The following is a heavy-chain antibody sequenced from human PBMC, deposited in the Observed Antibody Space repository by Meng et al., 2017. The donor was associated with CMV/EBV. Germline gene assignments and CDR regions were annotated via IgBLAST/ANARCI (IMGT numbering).Heavy chain of an antibody. Sequence: GGSLRLSCAASGFTVSSNYMSWARQAPGKGLEWVSVIYSGGSTYYADSVKGRFTISRDNSKNTLYLQMNSLRAEDTAVYYCARYGGLARVIDYWGQGTLVTVSS. CDR1: GFTVSSNY. J-gene: IGHJ4*02. CDR2: IYSGGST. D-gene: IGHD3-16*01. V-gene: IGHV3-53*01. CDR3: ARYGGLARVIDY.